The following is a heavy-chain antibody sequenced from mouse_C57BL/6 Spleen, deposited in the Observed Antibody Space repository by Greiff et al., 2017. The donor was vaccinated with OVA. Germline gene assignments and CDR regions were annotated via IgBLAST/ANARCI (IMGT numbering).Heavy chain of an antibody. D-gene: IGHD2-3*01. V-gene: IGHV1-50*01. CDR3: ARSADGYDAMDY. J-gene: IGHJ4*01. CDR1: GYTFTSYW. Sequence: QVHVKQSGAELVKPGASVKLSCKASGYTFTSYWMQWVKQRPGQGLEWIGEIDPSDSYTNYNQKFKGKATLTVDTSSSTAYMQLSSLTSEDSAVYYCARSADGYDAMDYWGQGTSVTVSS. CDR2: IDPSDSYT.